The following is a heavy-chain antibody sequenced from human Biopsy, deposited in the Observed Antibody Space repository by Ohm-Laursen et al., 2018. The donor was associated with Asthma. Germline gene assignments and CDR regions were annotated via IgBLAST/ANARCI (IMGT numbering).Heavy chain of an antibody. CDR3: AKDLSKAVGGSNDYYYGMDV. CDR2: ISYDGSNK. D-gene: IGHD6-19*01. Sequence: SLRLSCAASGFTFTSYGMHWVRQAPGKGLEWVAVISYDGSNKYYADSVKGRFTISRDNSKNTLSLQMSSLRAEDTALYYCAKDLSKAVGGSNDYYYGMDVWGQGTTVTVAS. CDR1: GFTFTSYG. J-gene: IGHJ6*02. V-gene: IGHV3-30*18.